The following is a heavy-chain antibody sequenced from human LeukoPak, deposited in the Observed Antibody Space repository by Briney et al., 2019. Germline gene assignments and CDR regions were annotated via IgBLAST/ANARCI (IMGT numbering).Heavy chain of an antibody. V-gene: IGHV4-39*01. CDR2: MYYSGST. CDR1: GGSISSNSYD. J-gene: IGHJ6*03. CDR3: ARHRGYYYYSMDV. Sequence: PSETLSLTCTVSGGSISSNSYDWGWILQPPGKGLEWIGSMYYSGSTYYNPSLKSRVTISLDTSKNQCSLKLSSVTAADTAVYYCARHRGYYYYSMDVWGKGTTVTMSS.